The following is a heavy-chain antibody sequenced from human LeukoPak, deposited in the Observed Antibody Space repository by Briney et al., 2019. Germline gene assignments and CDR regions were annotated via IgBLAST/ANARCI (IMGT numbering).Heavy chain of an antibody. Sequence: ASVKVSRQASVYAFTSYDINWVRQATGQGLEWMGWMNPNSGNTGYAQKFQGRVTMTRDTSISTAYMELSSLRSEDTAVYYCARGAVTTDFDYWGQGTLVTVSS. V-gene: IGHV1-8*01. CDR2: MNPNSGNT. CDR3: ARGAVTTDFDY. D-gene: IGHD4-17*01. J-gene: IGHJ4*02. CDR1: VYAFTSYD.